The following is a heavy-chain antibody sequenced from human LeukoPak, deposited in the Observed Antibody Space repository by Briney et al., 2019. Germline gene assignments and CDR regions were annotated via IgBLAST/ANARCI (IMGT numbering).Heavy chain of an antibody. Sequence: PGGSLRLSCATSGFTFRNAWMSWVRQAPGKGQEWVGRIKSKHDGGTTDFAAPVKGRFSISRDDSENTLYLQMNSLITDDTAVYYCTTAPASLDYWGQGTLVTVSS. CDR2: IKSKHDGGTT. V-gene: IGHV3-15*01. J-gene: IGHJ4*02. CDR1: GFTFRNAW. CDR3: TTAPASLDY.